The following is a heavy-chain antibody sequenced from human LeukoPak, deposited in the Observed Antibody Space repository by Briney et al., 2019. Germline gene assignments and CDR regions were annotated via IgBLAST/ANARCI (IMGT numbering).Heavy chain of an antibody. CDR1: GFTFSSYS. Sequence: GGSLRLSCAASGFTFSSYSMNWVRQAPGKGLEWVSSISSSSSYIYYADSVKGRFTISRDNSKNTLYLQMNSLRAEDTAVYYCAKNPQYDYVWGSYRHFDYWGQGTLVTVSS. CDR3: AKNPQYDYVWGSYRHFDY. J-gene: IGHJ4*02. CDR2: ISSSSSYI. V-gene: IGHV3-21*04. D-gene: IGHD3-16*02.